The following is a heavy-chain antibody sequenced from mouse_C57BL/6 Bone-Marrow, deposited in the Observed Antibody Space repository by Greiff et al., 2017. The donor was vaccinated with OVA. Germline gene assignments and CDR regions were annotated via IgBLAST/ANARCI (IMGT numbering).Heavy chain of an antibody. CDR2: IYPRDGST. CDR3: ASDYYGSSWYFGV. CDR1: GFTFTDYT. D-gene: IGHD1-1*01. V-gene: IGHV1-78*01. J-gene: IGHJ1*03. Sequence: VQLQQSDAELVKPGASVKISCTVSGFTFTDYTIHWMKQRPEQGLEWIGYIYPRDGSTKYNEKFKGKATLTADKSSSTAYMQLNSLTSEDSAVYVCASDYYGSSWYFGVWGTGTTVTVSS.